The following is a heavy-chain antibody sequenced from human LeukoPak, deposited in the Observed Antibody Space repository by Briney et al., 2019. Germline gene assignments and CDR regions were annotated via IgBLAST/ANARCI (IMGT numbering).Heavy chain of an antibody. J-gene: IGHJ4*02. V-gene: IGHV3-21*01. CDR3: VRPFGLHSYGQYQPL. D-gene: IGHD2-2*01. Sequence: GGSLRLSYADSGFTFRAYCMNWVRQAPGKGLEWVSSISSSGRYMYYTDSVKGRFTISRDNAKNSLYLQMNSLRAEDTAVYYCVRPFGLHSYGQYQPLWGQGNQVTVSS. CDR2: ISSSGRYM. CDR1: GFTFRAYC.